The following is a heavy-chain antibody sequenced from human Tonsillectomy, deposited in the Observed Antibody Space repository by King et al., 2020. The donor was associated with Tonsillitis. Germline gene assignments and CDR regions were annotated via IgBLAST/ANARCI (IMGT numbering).Heavy chain of an antibody. J-gene: IGHJ4*02. V-gene: IGHV3-33*01. CDR2: MWYDGSTK. CDR1: GFSFSNYG. CDR3: ARVATHYYETTGYSQYYLDY. D-gene: IGHD3-22*01. Sequence: QLVQSGGGVVQPGRSLRLTCAASGFSFSNYGMHWVRQAPGKGLEWVAVMWYDGSTKYYADSVKGRFTISRANSKNTLNMQMNSMGSEDTAVYYCARVATHYYETTGYSQYYLDYWGQGTLVTVSS.